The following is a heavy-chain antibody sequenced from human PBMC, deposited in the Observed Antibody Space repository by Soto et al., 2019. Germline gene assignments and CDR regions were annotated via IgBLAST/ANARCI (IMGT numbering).Heavy chain of an antibody. D-gene: IGHD2-15*01. J-gene: IGHJ4*02. CDR1: GYTFTSYD. Sequence: QVQLVQSGAEVKKPGASVKVSCKASGYTFTSYDINWVRQATGQGLEWMGWMNPNSGNTGYAQKFQGRVTMTRNTSLGTVYMGLSSLRSEDTAVYYCARGIVSGKLLRVYWGQGTLVTVSS. CDR2: MNPNSGNT. CDR3: ARGIVSGKLLRVY. V-gene: IGHV1-8*01.